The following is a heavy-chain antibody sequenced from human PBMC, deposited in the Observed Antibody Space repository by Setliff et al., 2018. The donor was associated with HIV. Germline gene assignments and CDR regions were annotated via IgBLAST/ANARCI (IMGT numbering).Heavy chain of an antibody. D-gene: IGHD2-2*01. J-gene: IGHJ5*02. CDR3: AIGDEYPGVFQS. CDR2: IYTSGTT. CDR1: SASISNYH. Sequence: SETLSLTCAVSSASISNYHWSWIRQTPGKGLEWIGPIYTSGTTNYNPSLEGRITTSVDLSKNHFSLNLHSVTAADTAVYYCAIGDEYPGVFQSWGQGKVVTSPQ. V-gene: IGHV4-4*09.